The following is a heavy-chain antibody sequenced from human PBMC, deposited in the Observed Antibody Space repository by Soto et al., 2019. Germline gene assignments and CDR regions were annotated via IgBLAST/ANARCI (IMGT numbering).Heavy chain of an antibody. CDR3: TGGKGDH. CDR1: AGAFTSYD. Sequence: FSTKAAAGAFTSYDIYWGLRAPGQGGEGMGWRNPFSGNAVYTHKFQDRVTMTRDTSINTAYMEMSGLRSADTAVYYCTGGKGDHWGQGTLVTVSS. J-gene: IGHJ4*02. V-gene: IGHV1-8*01. CDR2: RNPFSGNA.